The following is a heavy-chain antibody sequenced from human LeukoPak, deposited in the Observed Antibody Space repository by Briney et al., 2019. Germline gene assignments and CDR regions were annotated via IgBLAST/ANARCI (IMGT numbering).Heavy chain of an antibody. D-gene: IGHD3-22*01. CDR1: GGSISSYY. CDR2: IYYSGST. CDR3: AREGDTYYYDSSGYYVGHWFDP. J-gene: IGHJ5*02. Sequence: SETLSLTCTVSGGSISSYYWSWIRQPPGKGLEWIGYIYYSGSTNYNPSLKSRVTISVDTSKNQFSLKLSSVTAADTAVYYCAREGDTYYYDSSGYYVGHWFDPWGQGTLVTVSS. V-gene: IGHV4-59*01.